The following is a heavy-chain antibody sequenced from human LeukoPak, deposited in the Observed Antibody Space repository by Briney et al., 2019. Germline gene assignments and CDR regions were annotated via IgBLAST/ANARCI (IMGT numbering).Heavy chain of an antibody. CDR3: ARDSNYYDSSGYYGGAFDF. CDR2: IYQSGTT. V-gene: IGHV4-38-2*02. Sequence: SETLSLTCSVSGYSISYAYYWGWIRQPPGKGLEWTGSIYQSGTTYYNPSLKSRVTISVDTSKNQFALKLTSVTAADTAVYYCARDSNYYDSSGYYGGAFDFWGQGTMVTVSS. J-gene: IGHJ3*01. D-gene: IGHD3-22*01. CDR1: GYSISYAYY.